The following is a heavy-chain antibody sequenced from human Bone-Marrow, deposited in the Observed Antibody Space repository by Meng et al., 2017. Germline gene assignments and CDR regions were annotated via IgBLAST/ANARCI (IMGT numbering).Heavy chain of an antibody. CDR1: GGTFSSYA. J-gene: IGHJ3*02. Sequence: SVKVSCKASGGTFSSYAISWVRQAPGQGLEWMGGIIPIFGTANYAQKFQGRVTITADESTSTAYMELSSLRSEDTAVYYCASYYDSSGYRPHDAFDIWGQGTKVTVSS. D-gene: IGHD3-22*01. V-gene: IGHV1-69*13. CDR2: IIPIFGTA. CDR3: ASYYDSSGYRPHDAFDI.